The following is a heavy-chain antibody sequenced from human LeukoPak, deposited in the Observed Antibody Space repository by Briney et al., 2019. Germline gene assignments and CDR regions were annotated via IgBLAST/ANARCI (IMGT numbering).Heavy chain of an antibody. J-gene: IGHJ5*02. D-gene: IGHD6-13*01. V-gene: IGHV4-34*01. Sequence: PSEKLSLTCAVYGGSLSGYYWSSIRQPPGKGLEWIGEINHSGSTNYNPSLKSRVTISVDTSKNQFSLKLSSVTAADTAVYYCARHLAAAAGNWFDPWGQGTLVTVSS. CDR1: GGSLSGYY. CDR3: ARHLAAAAGNWFDP. CDR2: INHSGST.